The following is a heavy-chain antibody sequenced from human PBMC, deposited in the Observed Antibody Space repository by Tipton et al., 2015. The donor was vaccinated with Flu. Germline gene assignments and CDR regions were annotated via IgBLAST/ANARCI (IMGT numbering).Heavy chain of an antibody. CDR2: IYYSGST. V-gene: IGHV4-39*07. Sequence: TLSLTCTVSGGSISSGGYYWGWIRQPPGKGLEWIGSIYYSGSTYYNPSLKSRVTISVDTSKNQFSLKLSSVTAADTAVYYCASYYGSGSNAFDIWGQGTMVTVSS. CDR3: ASYYGSGSNAFDI. J-gene: IGHJ3*02. CDR1: GGSISSGGYY. D-gene: IGHD3-10*01.